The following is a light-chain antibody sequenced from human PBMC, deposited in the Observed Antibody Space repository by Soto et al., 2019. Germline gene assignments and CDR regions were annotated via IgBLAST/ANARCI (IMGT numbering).Light chain of an antibody. Sequence: ENVLTQSPGTLSLSPGERATLSCRASQTVYNGYLAWYQQKPGQAPRLLIYGASSRATGIPDRFSGSGSGTDFTLTISRLEPEDFAVYYCQQYVSSPRTFGQGTKVDIK. CDR3: QQYVSSPRT. CDR1: QTVYNGY. V-gene: IGKV3-20*01. CDR2: GAS. J-gene: IGKJ1*01.